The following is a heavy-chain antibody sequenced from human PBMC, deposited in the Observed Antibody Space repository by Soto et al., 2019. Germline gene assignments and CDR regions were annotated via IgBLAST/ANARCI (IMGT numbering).Heavy chain of an antibody. J-gene: IGHJ4*02. V-gene: IGHV4-59*08. CDR3: ARPQRPSSGYDPFDY. CDR1: GGSISSYY. CDR2: IYYSGST. Sequence: SETLSLTCPVSGGSISSYYWSWIRQPPGKGLEWIGYIYYSGSTSYNPSLQSRLTMSIDTSKNQFSLKLSSVTAADTAVYYCARPQRPSSGYDPFDYWGQGALVTVSS. D-gene: IGHD3-22*01.